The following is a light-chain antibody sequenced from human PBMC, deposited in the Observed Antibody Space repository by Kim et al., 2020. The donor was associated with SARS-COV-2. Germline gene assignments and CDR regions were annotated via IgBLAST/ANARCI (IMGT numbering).Light chain of an antibody. CDR1: ISDVGGCNY. Sequence: GKAVTHSITGTISDVGGCNYVSWYQQHPAEAPKLMTCGVTERPSGVPDRFSGSKSGNTASLTISGLQAEDEADYYCCSYAGSSSLVFGGGTQLTVL. J-gene: IGLJ3*02. V-gene: IGLV2-11*03. CDR3: CSYAGSSSLV. CDR2: GVT.